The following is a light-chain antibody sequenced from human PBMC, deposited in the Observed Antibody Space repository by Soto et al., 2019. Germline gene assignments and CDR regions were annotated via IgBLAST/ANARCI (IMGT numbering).Light chain of an antibody. CDR1: NSNIGSNF. V-gene: IGLV1-47*01. CDR2: RNN. J-gene: IGLJ1*01. CDR3: AAWDDRLSAYV. Sequence: QSVLTQPPSASVTPGQRVTISCSGSNSNIGSNFVYWSQQLPGTAPNLLIYRNNHRPSGVPDRFSGSKSVTSASLAISGLRSEDETDYYCAAWDDRLSAYVFGTGTKLTVL.